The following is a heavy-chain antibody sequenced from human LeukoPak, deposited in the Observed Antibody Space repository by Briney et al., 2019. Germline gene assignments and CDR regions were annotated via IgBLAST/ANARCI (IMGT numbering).Heavy chain of an antibody. Sequence: PSETLSLTCIVSGGSISSYYWSWIRQPPGKGLEWIGYIYYSGSTNYNPSLKSRVTISVDTSKNQFSLKLSSVTAADTAVYYCARGGYSYGLDYWGQGTLVTVSS. CDR3: ARGGYSYGLDY. V-gene: IGHV4-59*01. CDR1: GGSISSYY. CDR2: IYYSGST. D-gene: IGHD5-18*01. J-gene: IGHJ4*02.